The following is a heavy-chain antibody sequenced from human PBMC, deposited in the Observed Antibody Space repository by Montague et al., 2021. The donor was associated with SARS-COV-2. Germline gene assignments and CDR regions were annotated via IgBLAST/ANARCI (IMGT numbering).Heavy chain of an antibody. CDR3: ARAPPGYWGVVVVVAANFDH. CDR2: IYYSGST. D-gene: IGHD2-15*01. V-gene: IGHV4-39*07. Sequence: SETLSLTCTVSGGSISSSSYYWGWIRQPPGKGLEWIGSIYYSGSTYYNPSLKSRVTISVDTSKNQFSLKLSSVTAADTAVYYCARAPPGYWGVVVVVAANFDHWGQGTLVTVSS. J-gene: IGHJ4*02. CDR1: GGSISSSSYY.